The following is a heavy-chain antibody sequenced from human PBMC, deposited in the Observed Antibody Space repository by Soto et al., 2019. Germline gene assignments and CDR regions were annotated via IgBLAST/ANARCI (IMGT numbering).Heavy chain of an antibody. CDR3: ARSGSHPRSGMAV. J-gene: IGHJ6*02. V-gene: IGHV4-59*01. Sequence: PSETLSLTCTVSGGSISSYYWSWIRQPPGKGLEWIGYIYYSGSTNYNPSLKSRVTISVDTSKNQFSLKLSSVTAADTAVYYCARSGSHPRSGMAVWRQGATVPVSS. D-gene: IGHD3-10*01. CDR1: GGSISSYY. CDR2: IYYSGST.